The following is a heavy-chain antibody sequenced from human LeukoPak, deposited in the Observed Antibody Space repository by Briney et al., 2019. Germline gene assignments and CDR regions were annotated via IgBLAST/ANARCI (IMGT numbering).Heavy chain of an antibody. Sequence: RASVKVSCKASGGTFSSYAISWVRQAPGQGLEWMGGIIPIFGTANYAQKFQGRVTITTDESTSTAYMELRSLRSDDTAVYYCARSIKGRGYSYGYGAWGQGTLVTVSS. CDR1: GGTFSSYA. V-gene: IGHV1-69*05. CDR3: ARSIKGRGYSYGYGA. J-gene: IGHJ4*02. D-gene: IGHD5-18*01. CDR2: IIPIFGTA.